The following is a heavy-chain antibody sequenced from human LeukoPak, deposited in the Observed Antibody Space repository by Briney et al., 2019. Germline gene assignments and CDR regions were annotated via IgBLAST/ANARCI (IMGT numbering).Heavy chain of an antibody. CDR1: GFTVSSNY. CDR2: IYTGGST. CDR3: ARVHPQSGYFDY. J-gene: IGHJ4*02. Sequence: PGESLRLSCAPSGFTVSSNYMSWVRQAPGKGLERVSGIYTGGSTYYADSVKGRFTISRDNSKNTLYLQMNSLRAVDTAVYYCARVHPQSGYFDYWGQGTLVTVSS. V-gene: IGHV3-53*01.